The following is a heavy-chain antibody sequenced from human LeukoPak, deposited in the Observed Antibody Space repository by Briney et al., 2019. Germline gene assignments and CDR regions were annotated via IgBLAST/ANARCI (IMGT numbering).Heavy chain of an antibody. D-gene: IGHD1-14*01. Sequence: ASVKVSCKASGGTFSSYAISWVRQAPGQGLEWMGWISAYNGNTNYAQKLQGRVTMTTDTSTSTAYMEVRSLRSDDTAVYYCARSRGNPGYFEYWGQGTQVTVSS. CDR2: ISAYNGNT. CDR3: ARSRGNPGYFEY. J-gene: IGHJ4*02. V-gene: IGHV1-18*01. CDR1: GGTFSSYA.